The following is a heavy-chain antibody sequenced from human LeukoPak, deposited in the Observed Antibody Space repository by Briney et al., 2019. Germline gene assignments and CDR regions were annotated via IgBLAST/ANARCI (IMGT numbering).Heavy chain of an antibody. V-gene: IGHV1-69*01. CDR1: GVTFSSYA. D-gene: IGHD2-2*01. Sequence: SVKVSCKASGVTFSSYAISWVRQAPGQGLEWMGGIIPIFGTANYAQKFQGRVTITADESTSTAYMELSSLRSEDTAVYYCARASAAISGMRYYYYGMDVWGKGTTVTVSS. CDR3: ARASAAISGMRYYYYGMDV. CDR2: IIPIFGTA. J-gene: IGHJ6*04.